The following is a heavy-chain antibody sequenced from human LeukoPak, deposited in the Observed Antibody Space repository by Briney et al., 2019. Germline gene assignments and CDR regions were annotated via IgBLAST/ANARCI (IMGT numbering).Heavy chain of an antibody. Sequence: SETLSLTCTVSGGSISSSYWSWIRQPPGKGLEWIGYIYYSGSTTYSPSLKSRVTLSVDPSKNQSSRKLSSVTAAATAVNYWARGRVYLVYWGEGTLVTVSS. CDR3: ARGRVYLVY. CDR2: IYYSGST. J-gene: IGHJ4*02. CDR1: GGSISSSY. V-gene: IGHV4-59*01.